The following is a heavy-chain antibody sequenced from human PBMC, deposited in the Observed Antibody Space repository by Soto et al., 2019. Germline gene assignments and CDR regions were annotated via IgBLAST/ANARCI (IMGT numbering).Heavy chain of an antibody. CDR3: ASDHYYYDSSGYYGGAFDI. Sequence: QVQLVESGGGVVQPGRSLRLSCAASGFTFSSYDMHWVRQAPGKGLEWVAVIWYDGSNKYYADSVKGRFAISRDNSKNTLYLQMNSLRAEDTAVYYCASDHYYYDSSGYYGGAFDIWGQGTMVTVSS. CDR1: GFTFSSYD. D-gene: IGHD3-22*01. J-gene: IGHJ3*02. V-gene: IGHV3-33*01. CDR2: IWYDGSNK.